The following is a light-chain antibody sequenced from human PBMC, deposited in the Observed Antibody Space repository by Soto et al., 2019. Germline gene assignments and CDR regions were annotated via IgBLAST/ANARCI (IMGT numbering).Light chain of an antibody. V-gene: IGKV1-5*02. Sequence: DIQMTQSPSSLSASVGDRVTIICRASQSVSTRLAWYQQKPGRAPKVLIYDAATLESGVPSRFSASGSGTDFSLTISSLQPDDSATYYCQHYAFLWTFGQGTKVDIK. CDR2: DAA. CDR3: QHYAFLWT. J-gene: IGKJ1*01. CDR1: QSVSTR.